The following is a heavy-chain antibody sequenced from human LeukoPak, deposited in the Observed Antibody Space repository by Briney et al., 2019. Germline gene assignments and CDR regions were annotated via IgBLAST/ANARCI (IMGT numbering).Heavy chain of an antibody. CDR2: IYYSGST. Sequence: PSETLSLTCTVSGGSISSYYWSWIRQPPGKGLEWIGYIYYSGSTNYNPSLKSRVTISVDTSKNQFSLKLSSVTAADTAVYYCARVYGGNSQYYFDYWGQGTLVTVSS. CDR1: GGSISSYY. V-gene: IGHV4-59*12. J-gene: IGHJ4*02. CDR3: ARVYGGNSQYYFDY. D-gene: IGHD4-23*01.